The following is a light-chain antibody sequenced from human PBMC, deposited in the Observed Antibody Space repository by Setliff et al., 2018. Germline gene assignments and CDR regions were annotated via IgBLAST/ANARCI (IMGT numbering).Light chain of an antibody. V-gene: IGLV2-14*03. J-gene: IGLJ1*01. CDR1: SSDIGSYDF. Sequence: QSALTQPASVSESPGQSITISCSGTSSDIGSYDFVPWYQQDPGKAPKLIIYDVSSRPSGVSNRFSGSKAGNTASLTISGLQAEDEADYYCSAYTSSSTYVFGTGTKVTVL. CDR3: SAYTSSSTYV. CDR2: DVS.